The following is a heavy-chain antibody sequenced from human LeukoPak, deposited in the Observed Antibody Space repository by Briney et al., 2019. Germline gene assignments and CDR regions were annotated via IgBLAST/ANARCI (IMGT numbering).Heavy chain of an antibody. CDR1: GLTVSSSY. Sequence: GGSLRLSCAASGLTVSSSYMSWVRQAPGKGLEWVSIIYSDDRIFYADSLKGRFTISRDNSKNTLYLQMNSLRAEDTAVYYCASHYYDSRGHYYFDFWGQGTLVTVSS. D-gene: IGHD3-22*01. CDR2: IYSDDRI. CDR3: ASHYYDSRGHYYFDF. V-gene: IGHV3-53*01. J-gene: IGHJ4*02.